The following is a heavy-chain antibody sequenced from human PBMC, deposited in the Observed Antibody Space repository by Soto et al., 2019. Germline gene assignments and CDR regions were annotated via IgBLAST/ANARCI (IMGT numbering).Heavy chain of an antibody. Sequence: QVQLQESGPGLVKPSQTLSLTCTVSSGSISSGGYYWSWIRQHPGKGLEWIGYIYYCGSTYYNPPLKSRVTIAVDTATNQFCLTLRSGTAADTAVYYWARSVSPWGQGKLVTVSS. CDR3: ARSVSP. D-gene: IGHD2-8*01. CDR1: SGSISSGGYY. CDR2: IYYCGST. V-gene: IGHV4-31*03. J-gene: IGHJ5*02.